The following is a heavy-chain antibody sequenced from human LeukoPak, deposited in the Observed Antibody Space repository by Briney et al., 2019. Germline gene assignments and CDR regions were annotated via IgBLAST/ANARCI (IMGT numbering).Heavy chain of an antibody. CDR3: ARRGYDILAQAFDI. V-gene: IGHV5-51*01. J-gene: IGHJ3*02. Sequence: GESLKISCKGSGYTFTNHWIGWVRQMPGKGLEWMGVFHPGESDTRYNPSFQGQVNISADKSISTAYLQWSSLKASDTAIYYCARRGYDILAQAFDIWGQGTLVTVSS. CDR1: GYTFTNHW. CDR2: FHPGESDT. D-gene: IGHD3-9*01.